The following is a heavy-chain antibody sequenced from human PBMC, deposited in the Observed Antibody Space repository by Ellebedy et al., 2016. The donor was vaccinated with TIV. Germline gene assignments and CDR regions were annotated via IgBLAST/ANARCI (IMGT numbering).Heavy chain of an antibody. J-gene: IGHJ4*02. CDR3: ARQYYYGSGSYPID. CDR2: IYYSGST. CDR1: GGSISSYY. D-gene: IGHD3-10*01. V-gene: IGHV4-59*08. Sequence: SETLSLXCTVSGGSISSYYWSWIWQPPGKGLEWIGYIYYSGSTNYNPSLKSRVTISVDTSKNQFSLKLSSVTAADTAVYYCARQYYYGSGSYPIDWGQGTLVTVSS.